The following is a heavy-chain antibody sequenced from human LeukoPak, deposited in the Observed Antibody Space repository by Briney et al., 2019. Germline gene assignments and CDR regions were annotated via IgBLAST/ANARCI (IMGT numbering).Heavy chain of an antibody. D-gene: IGHD3-10*01. CDR1: GGSFSGYY. J-gene: IGHJ5*02. CDR3: ARGQVRGVIISGNWFDP. CDR2: INHSGST. V-gene: IGHV4-34*01. Sequence: SETLSLTCAVYGGSFSGYYWSWIRQPPGKGLEWIGEINHSGSTNHNPSLKSRVTISVDTSKNQFSLKLSSVTAADTAVYYCARGQVRGVIISGNWFDPWGQGTLVTVSS.